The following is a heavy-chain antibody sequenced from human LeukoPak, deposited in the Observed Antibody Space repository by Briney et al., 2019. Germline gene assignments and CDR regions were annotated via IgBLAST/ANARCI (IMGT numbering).Heavy chain of an antibody. Sequence: PSQTLSLTCAISGDSVSSNSAAWNWIRQSPSRGLEWLGRTYYRSKWYNDYAVSVKSRITINPDTSKNQFSLRLNSVTPEDTAVYYCARGSRGIQLWRGDAFDIWGQGTMVIVSS. V-gene: IGHV6-1*01. D-gene: IGHD5-18*01. CDR2: TYYRSKWYN. J-gene: IGHJ3*02. CDR3: ARGSRGIQLWRGDAFDI. CDR1: GDSVSSNSAA.